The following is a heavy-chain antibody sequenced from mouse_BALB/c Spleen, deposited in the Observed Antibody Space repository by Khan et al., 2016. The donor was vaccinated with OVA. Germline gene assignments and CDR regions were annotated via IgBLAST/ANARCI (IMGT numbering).Heavy chain of an antibody. Sequence: QVQLKQSGPGLVAPSQSLSITCTISGFSLTNYGVHWVRQPPGKGLEWLVVIWSDGSTTYNSTLKSRLSISKDYSKSQVFLKMNSLQTDDTAMYYCARQPYYHYYIMDYWGQGTSVTVSS. CDR3: ARQPYYHYYIMDY. D-gene: IGHD2-10*01. J-gene: IGHJ4*01. V-gene: IGHV2-6-1*01. CDR2: IWSDGST. CDR1: GFSLTNYG.